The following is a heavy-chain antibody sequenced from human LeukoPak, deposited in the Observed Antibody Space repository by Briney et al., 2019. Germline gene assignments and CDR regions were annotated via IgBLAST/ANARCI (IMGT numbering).Heavy chain of an antibody. D-gene: IGHD3-16*01. Sequence: ASVTVSCKASGYTFTGYYMHWVRQAPGQGLEWMGWINPNSGGTNYAQKFQGRVTMTRDTSISTAYMELSRLRSDDTAVYYCARDASYDYYYMGVWGKRTTVTVSS. CDR3: ARDASYDYYYMGV. V-gene: IGHV1-2*02. J-gene: IGHJ6*03. CDR1: GYTFTGYY. CDR2: INPNSGGT.